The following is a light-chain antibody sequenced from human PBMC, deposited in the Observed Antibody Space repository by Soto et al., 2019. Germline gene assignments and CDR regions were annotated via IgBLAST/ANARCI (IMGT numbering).Light chain of an antibody. CDR1: QSVSSKS. Sequence: EIVLTQSPGTLSLSPGERATLYCRASQSVSSKSLAWYQQKPGQAPGLLIYGVSKRATGIPDRISGSGSGTDFILTISRLEPEDFAVYYCQQYGNSRTFGQGTKVEIK. V-gene: IGKV3-20*01. J-gene: IGKJ1*01. CDR2: GVS. CDR3: QQYGNSRT.